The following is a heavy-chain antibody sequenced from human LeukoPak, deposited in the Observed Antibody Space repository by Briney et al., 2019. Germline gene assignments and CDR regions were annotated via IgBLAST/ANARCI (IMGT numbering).Heavy chain of an antibody. CDR1: VYTFTGYL. CDR3: ARLNEHHYYGSGRSTSVGYYMDV. J-gene: IGHJ6*03. V-gene: IGHV1-46*01. Sequence: ASVKVSRKASVYTFTGYLMHWVRQAPAQGPAWMGVISPSGGSTTNAQKFQGRGTLTRDMSTSTAYMELSSLRSDDTAVYYCARLNEHHYYGSGRSTSVGYYMDVWGKGATVTVSS. CDR2: ISPSGGST. D-gene: IGHD3-10*01.